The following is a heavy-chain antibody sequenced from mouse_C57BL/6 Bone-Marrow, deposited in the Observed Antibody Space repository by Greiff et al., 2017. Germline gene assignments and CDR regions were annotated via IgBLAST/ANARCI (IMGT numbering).Heavy chain of an antibody. CDR2: IYPGDGDT. Sequence: VMLVESGAELVKPGASVKISCKASGYAFSSYWMNWVKQRPGKGLEWIGQIYPGDGDTNYNGKFKGKATLTADKSSSTAYMQLSSLTSEDSAVYFCARLRTVVGGYWGQGTTLTVSS. CDR3: ARLRTVVGGY. V-gene: IGHV1-80*01. D-gene: IGHD1-1*01. CDR1: GYAFSSYW. J-gene: IGHJ2*01.